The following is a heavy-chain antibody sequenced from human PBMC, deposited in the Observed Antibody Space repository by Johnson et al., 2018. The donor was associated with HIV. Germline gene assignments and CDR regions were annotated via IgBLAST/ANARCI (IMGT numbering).Heavy chain of an antibody. Sequence: QVQLVESGGGLVQPGGSLRLSCAASGFSFRNAWMSWVRQAPGKGLEWVAVIWYDGSNEYYADSVKGRFTISRDNSKNTLYLQMSSLRAEDTAVYYCAKSPGKDHGGNSGAFHIWGQWTMVTVSS. V-gene: IGHV3-33*06. D-gene: IGHD4-23*01. CDR1: GFSFRNAW. CDR3: AKSPGKDHGGNSGAFHI. CDR2: IWYDGSNE. J-gene: IGHJ3*02.